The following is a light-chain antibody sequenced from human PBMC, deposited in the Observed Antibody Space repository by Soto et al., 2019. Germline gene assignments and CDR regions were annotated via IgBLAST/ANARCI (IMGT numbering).Light chain of an antibody. Sequence: QSALTQPPSASGSPGQSVTISCTGTSSDVGNYNYVSWYQQHPGKAPKLMIYEVSKRPSGVPDRFSGSKSGNTASLTVSGLQAEDEAAYYCSSYAGSSNVVFGGGTKLTVL. CDR2: EVS. CDR1: SSDVGNYNY. V-gene: IGLV2-8*01. CDR3: SSYAGSSNVV. J-gene: IGLJ2*01.